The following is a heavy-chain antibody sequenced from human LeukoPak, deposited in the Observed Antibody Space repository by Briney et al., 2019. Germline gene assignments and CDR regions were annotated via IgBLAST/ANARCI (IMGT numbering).Heavy chain of an antibody. CDR2: FNWNGGST. D-gene: IGHD2-15*01. J-gene: IGHJ5*02. CDR1: GFTFDDYG. V-gene: IGHV3-20*04. Sequence: RAGGSLRLSCAASGFTFDDYGMSWVRQAPGKGLEWVFGFNWNGGSTGCADSVKGRFTISRDNAKNSLYLQMNSLRAEDTALYYCARDLLDFYCSGGSCYLNNWFDPWGQGTLVTVSS. CDR3: ARDLLDFYCSGGSCYLNNWFDP.